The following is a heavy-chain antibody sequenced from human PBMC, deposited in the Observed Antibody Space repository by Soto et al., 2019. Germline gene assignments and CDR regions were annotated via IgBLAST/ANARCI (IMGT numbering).Heavy chain of an antibody. Sequence: QVQLQESGPGLVKPSDTLSLTCAVSGYSISSSNWWGWIRQPPGKGLEWIGYIYYSGSTYYNASLKRRVTMSVDTSKNQFSLKLSSVSAVDTAVYYCARTLQDYGMDVWGQGTTVTVSS. CDR2: IYYSGST. CDR1: GYSISSSNW. J-gene: IGHJ6*02. CDR3: ARTLQDYGMDV. V-gene: IGHV4-28*01.